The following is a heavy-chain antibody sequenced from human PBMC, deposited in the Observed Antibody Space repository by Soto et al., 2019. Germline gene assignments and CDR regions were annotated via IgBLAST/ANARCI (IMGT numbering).Heavy chain of an antibody. J-gene: IGHJ4*02. D-gene: IGHD3-22*01. Sequence: ASVKVSCKASGYTFTSYGISWVRQAPGQGLEWMGWISAYNGNTNYAQKLQGRVTMTTDTSTSTAYMELRSLRSDDTAVYYCARDDRYYDSSGYLDYWGQGTLVTVSS. V-gene: IGHV1-18*01. CDR2: ISAYNGNT. CDR3: ARDDRYYDSSGYLDY. CDR1: GYTFTSYG.